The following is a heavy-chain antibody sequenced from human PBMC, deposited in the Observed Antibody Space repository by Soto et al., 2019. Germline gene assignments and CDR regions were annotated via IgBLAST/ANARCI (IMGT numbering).Heavy chain of an antibody. CDR3: ARSITMIVAPPIAFDI. D-gene: IGHD3-22*01. CDR1: GYTFTSYC. Sequence: GASVKVSCKASGYTFTSYCMHWVRQAPGQGLEWMGIINPSGGSTSYAQKFQGRVTMTRDTSTSTVYMELSSLRSEDTAVYYCARSITMIVAPPIAFDIWGQGTMVTVSS. J-gene: IGHJ3*02. V-gene: IGHV1-46*03. CDR2: INPSGGST.